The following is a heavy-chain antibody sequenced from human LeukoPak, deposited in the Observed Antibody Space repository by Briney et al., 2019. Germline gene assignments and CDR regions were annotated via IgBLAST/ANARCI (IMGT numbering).Heavy chain of an antibody. CDR2: IYYSGST. Sequence: PSETLSLTCTVSGGSISSSSYYWGWIRQPPGKGLEWIGSIYYSGSTYYNPSLKSRVTISVDTSKNQFSLKLSSVTAADTAVYYCARSIAVVWYRFDPWGQGTLVTVSS. CDR3: ARSIAVVWYRFDP. CDR1: GGSISSSSYY. D-gene: IGHD6-19*01. V-gene: IGHV4-39*01. J-gene: IGHJ5*02.